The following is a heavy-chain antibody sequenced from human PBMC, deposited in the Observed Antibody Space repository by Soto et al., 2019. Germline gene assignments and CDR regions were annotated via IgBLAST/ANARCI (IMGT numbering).Heavy chain of an antibody. CDR1: GGSISSSNW. CDR3: ARALYYYGSGRGNWFDP. D-gene: IGHD3-10*01. CDR2: IYHSGST. Sequence: XGTLSLTCAVSGGSISSSNWWSCVRQPPGKGLEWIGEIYHSGSTNYDPSLKSRVTISVDKSKNQFSLKLSSVTAADTAVYYCARALYYYGSGRGNWFDPWGQGTLVTVSS. J-gene: IGHJ5*02. V-gene: IGHV4-4*02.